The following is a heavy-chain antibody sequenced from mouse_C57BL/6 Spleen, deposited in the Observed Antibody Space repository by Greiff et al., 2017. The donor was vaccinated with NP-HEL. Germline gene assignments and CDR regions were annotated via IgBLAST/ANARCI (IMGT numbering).Heavy chain of an antibody. CDR2: IYPGSGST. D-gene: IGHD2-1*01. CDR3: AGGRIYYGNLYYAMDY. V-gene: IGHV1-55*01. J-gene: IGHJ4*01. CDR1: GYTFTSYW. Sequence: QVQLQQPGAELVKPGASVKMSCKASGYTFTSYWITWVKQRPGQGLEWIGDIYPGSGSTNYNEKFKSKATLTVDTSSSTAYMQLSSLTSEDSAVYYCAGGRIYYGNLYYAMDYWGQGTSVTVSS.